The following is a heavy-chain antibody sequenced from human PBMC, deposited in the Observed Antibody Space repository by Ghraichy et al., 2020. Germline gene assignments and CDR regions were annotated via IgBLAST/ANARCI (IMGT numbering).Heavy chain of an antibody. CDR1: GFTFSTYT. V-gene: IGHV3-48*02. CDR2: ISSISGSI. J-gene: IGHJ4*02. Sequence: GESLNISCATSGFTFSTYTMGWVRQAPGKGLEWVSSISSISGSIFYADSVKGRFTISRDNAKNSLYLQMNSLRDEDTAVYFCARKDFFNSGTYYIPFFDSWGQGTLVTVSS. CDR3: ARKDFFNSGTYYIPFFDS. D-gene: IGHD3-10*01.